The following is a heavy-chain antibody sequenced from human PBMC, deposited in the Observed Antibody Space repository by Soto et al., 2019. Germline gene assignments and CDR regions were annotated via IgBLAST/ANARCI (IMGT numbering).Heavy chain of an antibody. CDR3: ARDNDRPQLGGNYYYIFDV. J-gene: IGHJ6*02. Sequence: QVQLEQSGAEVKKPGSSVKVSCKASGGTFRTAAISWVRQAPGQGLEWMGGIMPVFRTPDYAQKFQGRVTTTADESTTTAYMELSGLRSDETAVYYCARDNDRPQLGGNYYYIFDVWGQGTTIAVSS. CDR2: IMPVFRTP. D-gene: IGHD2-8*01. CDR1: GGTFRTAA. V-gene: IGHV1-69*12.